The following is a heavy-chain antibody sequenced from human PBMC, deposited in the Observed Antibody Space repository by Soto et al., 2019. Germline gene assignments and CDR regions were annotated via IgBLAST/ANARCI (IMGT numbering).Heavy chain of an antibody. CDR1: GFTVSTNY. D-gene: IGHD3-9*01. J-gene: IGHJ6*02. CDR3: ARDRTILNGHNIWRDYYGMDV. Sequence: PGGSLRLSCAASGFTVSTNYMSWVRQAPGKGLEWVSVIYSGGSTYYADSVKGRFTISRDNSKNTLYLQMNSLRAEDTAVYYCARDRTILNGHNIWRDYYGMDVWGQGTTVTVSS. V-gene: IGHV3-53*01. CDR2: IYSGGST.